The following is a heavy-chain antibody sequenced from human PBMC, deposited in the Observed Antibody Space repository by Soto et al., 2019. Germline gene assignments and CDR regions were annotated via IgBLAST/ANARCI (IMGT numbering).Heavy chain of an antibody. CDR3: ARLGGRFLEWLSNWFDP. V-gene: IGHV4-31*03. CDR1: GGSISSGGYY. CDR2: IYYSGRS. J-gene: IGHJ5*02. D-gene: IGHD3-3*01. Sequence: QVQLQESGPGLVKPSQTLSLTCTVSGGSISSGGYYWSWIRQHPGKGLEWIGYIYYSGRSYYNPSLKSRVTISVDTSKNQGSLKLSSVTAAGTAVYYCARLGGRFLEWLSNWFDPWGQGTLVTVSS.